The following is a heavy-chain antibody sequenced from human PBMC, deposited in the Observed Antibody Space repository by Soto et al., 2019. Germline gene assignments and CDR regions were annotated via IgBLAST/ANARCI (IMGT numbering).Heavy chain of an antibody. CDR2: ISGSGGST. D-gene: IGHD3-22*01. Sequence: SLRLYCAASGFTFSSYAMSWVRQAPGKGLEWVSAISGSGGSTYYADSVKGRFTISRDNSKNTLYLQMNSLRAEDTAVYYCAKLWYYYGSSGYYSPLDYWGQGTLVTVSS. V-gene: IGHV3-23*01. J-gene: IGHJ4*02. CDR1: GFTFSSYA. CDR3: AKLWYYYGSSGYYSPLDY.